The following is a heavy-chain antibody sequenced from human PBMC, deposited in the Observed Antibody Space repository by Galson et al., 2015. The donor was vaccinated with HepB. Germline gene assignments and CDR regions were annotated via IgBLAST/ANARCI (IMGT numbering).Heavy chain of an antibody. J-gene: IGHJ1*01. CDR1: GYNFSNRW. V-gene: IGHV5-51*03. D-gene: IGHD2/OR15-2a*01. Sequence: QSGAEVKKPGESLKISCKGSGYNFSNRWIGWVRHLPGKGLEWMGITYPHDSDTRYRPSFQGHVTISADKSIRTAYLQWSSLQASDTGIYYCARQSIGPEYFQPWGQGTLVTVSS. CDR3: ARQSIGPEYFQP. CDR2: TYPHDSDT.